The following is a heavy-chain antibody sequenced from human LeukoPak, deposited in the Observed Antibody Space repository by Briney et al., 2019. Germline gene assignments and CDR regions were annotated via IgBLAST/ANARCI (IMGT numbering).Heavy chain of an antibody. J-gene: IGHJ4*02. CDR2: ISGFNT. CDR3: VKDVCTSPRCLLYSDS. V-gene: IGHV3-23*01. CDR1: GFAFNNYA. D-gene: IGHD2-2*01. Sequence: GGSLRLSCRTSGFAFNNYAMNWVRQPPGKGPEWVSGISGFNTYYADSVNGRFTISRDNSKNVLYLQMNRLRVEDTAVYYCVKDVCTSPRCLLYSDSWGQGALVTVSS.